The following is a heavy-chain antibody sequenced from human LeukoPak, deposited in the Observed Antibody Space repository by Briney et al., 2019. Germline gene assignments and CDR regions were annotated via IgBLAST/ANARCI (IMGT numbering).Heavy chain of an antibody. V-gene: IGHV3-74*01. CDR2: INSDGSSA. D-gene: IGHD6-6*01. CDR1: GFTFSSYW. Sequence: GGSLRLSCAASGFTFSSYWMHWVRQAPGKGLVWVSRINSDGSSASYADSVKGRFTISRDNAKNTLYLQMNSLRAEDTAVYYCARGYGSSRGWYWGQGTLVTVSS. J-gene: IGHJ4*02. CDR3: ARGYGSSRGWY.